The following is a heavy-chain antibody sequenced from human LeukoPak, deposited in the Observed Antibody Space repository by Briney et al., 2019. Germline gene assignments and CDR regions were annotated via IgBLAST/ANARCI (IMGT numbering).Heavy chain of an antibody. CDR1: GFTFSDYY. CDR2: ISSSGSTI. D-gene: IGHD6-6*01. J-gene: IGHJ4*02. Sequence: GGSLRLSCAASGFTFSDYYMSWIRQAPGKGLEWVSYISSSGSTIYYADSVKGRFTISRDNAKNSLYLQMNSLRAEDTAVYYCARQSTAAYSMNFNYWGQGTLVTVSS. CDR3: ARQSTAAYSMNFNY. V-gene: IGHV3-11*01.